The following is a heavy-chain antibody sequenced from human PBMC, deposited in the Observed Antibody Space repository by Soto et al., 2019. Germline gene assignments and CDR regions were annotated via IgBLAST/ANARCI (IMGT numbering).Heavy chain of an antibody. CDR2: IYYSGST. CDR1: GGSISSYY. Sequence: SETLSLTCTVSGGSISSYYWGWIRQPPGKGLEWIGSIYYSGSTNYNPSLKSRVTISVDTSKNQFSLKLSSVTAADTAVYYCARVAVAGPGGTWFDPWGQGTLVTVS. D-gene: IGHD6-19*01. CDR3: ARVAVAGPGGTWFDP. V-gene: IGHV4-59*08. J-gene: IGHJ5*02.